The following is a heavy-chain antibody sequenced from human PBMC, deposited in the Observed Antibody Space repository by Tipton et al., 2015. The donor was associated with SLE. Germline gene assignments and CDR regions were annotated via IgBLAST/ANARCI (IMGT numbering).Heavy chain of an antibody. CDR2: IHHSGIT. J-gene: IGHJ3*01. CDR1: GASIRNGEYF. D-gene: IGHD2-21*02. Sequence: NLSLTCTVSGASIRNGEYFWSWLRQHPGKGLEWIGHIHHSGITSYKPSLKSRLTISIDTARNQFFQNLRSVTAGDAAVYYCARMASDSDAFDVWRQGRIVTVSS. V-gene: IGHV4-31*03. CDR3: ARMASDSDAFDV.